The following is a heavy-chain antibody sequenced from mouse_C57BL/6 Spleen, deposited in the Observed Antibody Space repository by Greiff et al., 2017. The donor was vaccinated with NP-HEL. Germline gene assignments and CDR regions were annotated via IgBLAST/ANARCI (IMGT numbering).Heavy chain of an antibody. Sequence: VQLQESGPGLVQPSQSLSITCTVSGFSLTSYGVHWVRQSPGKGLEWLGVIWSGGSTDYNAAFISRLSISKDNSKSQVFFKMNSLQADDTAIYYWARNPAVVADWYFDVWGTGTTVTVSS. CDR2: IWSGGST. J-gene: IGHJ1*03. CDR1: GFSLTSYG. V-gene: IGHV2-2*01. CDR3: ARNPAVVADWYFDV. D-gene: IGHD1-1*01.